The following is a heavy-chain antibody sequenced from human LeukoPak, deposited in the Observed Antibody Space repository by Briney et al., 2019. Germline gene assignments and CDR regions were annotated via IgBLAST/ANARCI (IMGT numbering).Heavy chain of an antibody. V-gene: IGHV1-69*04. Sequence: ASVKVSCKASGGTFSSYAISWVRQAPGQGLEWMGRIIPILGIANYAQKFQGRVTITADKSRSTAYMELSSLRSEDTAVYYCARDLRTGIPAAMDYWGQGTLVTVSS. D-gene: IGHD2-2*01. CDR1: GGTFSSYA. CDR2: IIPILGIA. CDR3: ARDLRTGIPAAMDY. J-gene: IGHJ4*02.